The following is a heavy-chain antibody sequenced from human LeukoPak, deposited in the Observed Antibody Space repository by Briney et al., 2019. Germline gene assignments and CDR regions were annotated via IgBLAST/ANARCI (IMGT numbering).Heavy chain of an antibody. J-gene: IGHJ5*02. CDR3: ARGRGYSYGRNWFDP. CDR1: GGSISSSSYY. D-gene: IGHD5-18*01. V-gene: IGHV4-39*07. CDR2: IYYSGST. Sequence: PSETLSLTCTVSGGSISSSSYYWGWIRQPPGKGLEWIGSIYYSGSTYYNPSLKSRVTISVDTSKNQFSLKLSSVTAADTAVYYCARGRGYSYGRNWFDPWGQGTLVTVSS.